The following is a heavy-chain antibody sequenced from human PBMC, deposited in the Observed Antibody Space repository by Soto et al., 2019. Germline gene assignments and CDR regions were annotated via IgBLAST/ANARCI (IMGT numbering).Heavy chain of an antibody. V-gene: IGHV3-7*03. CDR1: GFTFSSYW. D-gene: IGHD2-2*01. J-gene: IGHJ4*02. CDR2: IKQDGSEK. Sequence: PVGSLRLSCAASGFTFSSYWMSWVRQAPGKGPEWVANIKQDGSEKYYVDSVKGRFTISRDNAKNSLYLQMNSLRAEDTAVYYCARDRFGVVVPAATAFDYWGQGTLVTVSS. CDR3: ARDRFGVVVPAATAFDY.